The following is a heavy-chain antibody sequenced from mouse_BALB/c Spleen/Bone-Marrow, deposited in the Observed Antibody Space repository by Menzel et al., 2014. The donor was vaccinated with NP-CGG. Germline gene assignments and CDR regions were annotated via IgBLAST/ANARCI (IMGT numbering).Heavy chain of an antibody. V-gene: IGHV1-26*01. Sequence: EVKVVESGPELVKPGASMKISCKASGYSFTGYTMNWVKQSHGKNLEWIGLINPYNGGTNYNQKFKGKATLTVDKSSSTAYMELLSLTSEDSAVYYCVRDYDYGNYAMDYWGQGTSVTVSS. D-gene: IGHD2-4*01. CDR3: VRDYDYGNYAMDY. J-gene: IGHJ4*01. CDR1: GYSFTGYT. CDR2: INPYNGGT.